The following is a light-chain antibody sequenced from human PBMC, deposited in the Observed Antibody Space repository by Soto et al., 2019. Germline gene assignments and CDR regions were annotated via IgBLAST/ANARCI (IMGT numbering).Light chain of an antibody. J-gene: IGLJ1*01. CDR3: SAYTVTASYV. Sequence: GVSDRFSGSKSGNTASLIISGLQAEDEADYYCSAYTVTASYVFGTGTKVTV. V-gene: IGLV2-14*01.